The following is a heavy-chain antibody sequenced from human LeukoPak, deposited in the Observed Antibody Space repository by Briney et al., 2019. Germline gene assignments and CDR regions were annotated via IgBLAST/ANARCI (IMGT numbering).Heavy chain of an antibody. J-gene: IGHJ6*03. Sequence: SETLSLTCAVYGGSFSGYYRSWIRQPPGKGLEWIGEINHSGSTNYNPSLKSRVTISVDTSKNQFSLKLSSVTAADTAVYYCARGRHCSSTSCYRIRYYYYYMDVWGKGTTVTVSS. CDR1: GGSFSGYY. V-gene: IGHV4-34*01. D-gene: IGHD2-2*01. CDR3: ARGRHCSSTSCYRIRYYYYYMDV. CDR2: INHSGST.